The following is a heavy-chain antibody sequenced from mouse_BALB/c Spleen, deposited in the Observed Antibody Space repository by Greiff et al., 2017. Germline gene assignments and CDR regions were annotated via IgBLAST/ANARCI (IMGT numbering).Heavy chain of an antibody. J-gene: IGHJ4*01. CDR2: ISTYYGNT. CDR1: GYTFTDYA. D-gene: IGHD1-1*01. V-gene: IGHV1-67*01. Sequence: QVQLQQSGPELVRPGVSVKISCKGSGYTFTDYAMHWVKQSHAKSLEWIGVISTYYGNTNYNQKFKGKATMTVDKSSSTAYMELARLTSEDSAIYYCARYWNYGTYYAMDYWGQGTSVTVSS. CDR3: ARYWNYGTYYAMDY.